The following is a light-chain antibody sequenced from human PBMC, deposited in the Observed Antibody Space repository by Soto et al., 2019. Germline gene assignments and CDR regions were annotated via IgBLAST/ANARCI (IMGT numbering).Light chain of an antibody. CDR2: DAS. CDR3: QQRSDWAGLT. V-gene: IGKV3-11*01. J-gene: IGKJ4*01. CDR1: QSVRSY. Sequence: EIVLTQSPATLSLSPVERASLSCRASQSVRSYLAWYQQKPGQAPRLLIYDASNRATGIPARFSGSGSGTDFTLTISSLEPEDFAVYYCQQRSDWAGLTFGGGTKVEIK.